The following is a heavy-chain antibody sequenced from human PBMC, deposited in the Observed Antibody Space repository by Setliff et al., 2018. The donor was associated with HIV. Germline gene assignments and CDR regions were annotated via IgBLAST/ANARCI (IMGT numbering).Heavy chain of an antibody. V-gene: IGHV1-69*10. CDR3: ARDRNVVVVAAYAFDI. CDR1: GGAFSGYA. CDR2: LIPILGIA. D-gene: IGHD2-15*01. J-gene: IGHJ3*02. Sequence: SVKVSCKASGGAFSGYAHSWVRQAPGQGLEWMGGLIPILGIAQYAQKFHGRVTISADTSTTTAYLEVSSLRSEDTAVYYCARDRNVVVVAAYAFDIWGQGTMVTVSS.